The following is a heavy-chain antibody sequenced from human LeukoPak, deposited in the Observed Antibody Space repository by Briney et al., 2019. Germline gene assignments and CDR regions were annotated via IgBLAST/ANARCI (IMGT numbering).Heavy chain of an antibody. CDR2: INPNSGGT. CDR3: ARQKAAAGSSPDY. D-gene: IGHD6-13*01. J-gene: IGHJ4*02. Sequence: GASVNVSCKASGYTFTGYYMHWVRQAPGQGLEWMGWINPNSGGTNYAQKFQGRVTMTRDTSISTAYMELSRLRSDDTAVYYCARQKAAAGSSPDYWGQGTLVTVSS. V-gene: IGHV1-2*02. CDR1: GYTFTGYY.